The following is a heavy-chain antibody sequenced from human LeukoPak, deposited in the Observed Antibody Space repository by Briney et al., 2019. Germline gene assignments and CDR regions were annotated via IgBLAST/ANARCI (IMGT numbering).Heavy chain of an antibody. Sequence: ASVKVSCKTSGYTFTGYNIQGVRRAPGQGVEWLGGINPKSVGTRSAQKFQGRVTMTRDTSITTAYMELSSLRFDDTAVYYSARAMDDYGKNWFDPWGQGTLVTVSS. CDR3: ARAMDDYGKNWFDP. D-gene: IGHD4-17*01. V-gene: IGHV1-2*02. CDR2: INPKSVGT. J-gene: IGHJ5*02. CDR1: GYTFTGYN.